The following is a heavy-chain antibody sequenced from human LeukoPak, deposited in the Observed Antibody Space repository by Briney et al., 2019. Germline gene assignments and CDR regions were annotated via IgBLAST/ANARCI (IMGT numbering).Heavy chain of an antibody. Sequence: HPGGSLRLSCAASDFTVSSNYMSWVRQAPGKGLEWVSVIYRGGSTYYADSVKGRFTISRDNFKNTLHLQMNSLRAKDTAVYYCAIDSGNDLGFDYWGQGTLVTVSS. CDR2: IYRGGST. V-gene: IGHV3-53*01. D-gene: IGHD5-12*01. CDR3: AIDSGNDLGFDY. J-gene: IGHJ4*02. CDR1: DFTVSSNY.